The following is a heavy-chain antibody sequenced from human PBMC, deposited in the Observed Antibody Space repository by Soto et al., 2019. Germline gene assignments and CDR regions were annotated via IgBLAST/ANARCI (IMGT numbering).Heavy chain of an antibody. CDR3: ARDRDRHSSGLPSFDP. CDR2: IYYTGTH. Sequence: SETLSLTCSVSCGSVSNYYWSWVRQPPGKRLEWIGYIYYTGTHDYNPSLRGRATISVDTSKDQFSLKLTSVTAADTAVYYCARDRDRHSSGLPSFDPWGQGILVTVSS. CDR1: CGSVSNYY. V-gene: IGHV4-59*02. J-gene: IGHJ5*02. D-gene: IGHD3-22*01.